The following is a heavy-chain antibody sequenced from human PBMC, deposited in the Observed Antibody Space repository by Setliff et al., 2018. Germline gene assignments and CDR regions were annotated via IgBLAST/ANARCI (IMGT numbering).Heavy chain of an antibody. Sequence: SETLSLTCTVSGGSISDNNYYWGWIRQSPGKELEWIGGISHSANKYYNPSFRTGVTISVDMSKKQFFLNLDSVTAADTALYYCARESRFGYSGYDCAFDYWGQGMLVTVSS. J-gene: IGHJ4*02. CDR3: ARESRFGYSGYDCAFDY. CDR1: GGSISDNNYY. V-gene: IGHV4-39*02. D-gene: IGHD5-12*01. CDR2: ISHSANK.